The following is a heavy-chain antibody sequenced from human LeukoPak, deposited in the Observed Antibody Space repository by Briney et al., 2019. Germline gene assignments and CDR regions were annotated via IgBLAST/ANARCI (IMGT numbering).Heavy chain of an antibody. J-gene: IGHJ4*02. Sequence: GGSLRLSCAASGFTFSSYAMSWVRQAPGEGLEWVSAISGSGGSTYYADSVKGRFTISRDNSKNTLYLQMNSLRAEDTAVYYCARDIVATIQPIWGQGTLVTVSS. CDR1: GFTFSSYA. V-gene: IGHV3-23*01. CDR3: ARDIVATIQPI. D-gene: IGHD5-12*01. CDR2: ISGSGGST.